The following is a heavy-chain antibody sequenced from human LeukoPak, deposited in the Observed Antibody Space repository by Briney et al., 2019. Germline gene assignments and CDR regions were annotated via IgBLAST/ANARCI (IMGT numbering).Heavy chain of an antibody. CDR3: ARPGYYDSSGYSPRDY. Sequence: GEPLKISCKGSGYSFTSYWIGWVRQMPRKGMEGMGMIYPGDSDTRYSPSFQGQVTISADKSTSTAYLQWSSLKASDTAMYYCARPGYYDSSGYSPRDYWGQGTLVTVSS. V-gene: IGHV5-51*01. CDR2: IYPGDSDT. D-gene: IGHD3-22*01. J-gene: IGHJ4*02. CDR1: GYSFTSYW.